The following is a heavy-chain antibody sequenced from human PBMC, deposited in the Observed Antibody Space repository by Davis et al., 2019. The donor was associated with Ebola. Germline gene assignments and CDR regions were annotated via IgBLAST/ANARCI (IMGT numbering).Heavy chain of an antibody. CDR1: GFTFDHYA. CDR2: NNRDGDST. D-gene: IGHD6-13*01. Sequence: GESLKISCAASGFTFDHYAMYWVRPRPGKGLELVSLNNRDGDSTYYAHSVKGRFTISRDNSKESLYLQINSLRSEDTALYFCARGPMPSWYEDYYRYGMDVWGQGTTVTASS. CDR3: ARGPMPSWYEDYYRYGMDV. V-gene: IGHV3-43*02. J-gene: IGHJ6*02.